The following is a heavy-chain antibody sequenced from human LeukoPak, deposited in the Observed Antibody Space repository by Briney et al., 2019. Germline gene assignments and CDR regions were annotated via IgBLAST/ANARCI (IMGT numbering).Heavy chain of an antibody. CDR3: ARDFGPDYDYVWGSYRFPLYSNWFDP. CDR1: GFTFSSYS. V-gene: IGHV3-21*01. CDR2: ISSSSSYI. J-gene: IGHJ5*02. D-gene: IGHD3-16*02. Sequence: GGSLRLSCAASGFTFSSYSMNWVRQAPGKGLEWVSSISSSSSYIYYADSVKGRFTISRDNAKNSLYLQMNSLRAEDTAVYYCARDFGPDYDYVWGSYRFPLYSNWFDPWGQGTLVTVSS.